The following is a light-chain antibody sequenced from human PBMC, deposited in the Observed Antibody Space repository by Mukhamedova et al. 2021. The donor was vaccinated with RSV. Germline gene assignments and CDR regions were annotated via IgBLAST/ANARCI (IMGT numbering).Light chain of an antibody. CDR1: GGSYNL. CDR3: CSYAGSSTPGV. V-gene: IGLV2-23*01. CDR2: EGS. Sequence: GGSYNLVSWYQQHPGKAPKLMIYEGSKRPSGVSNRFSGSKSGNTASLTISGLQAEDEADYYCCSYAGSSTPGVFGGGTKLTVL. J-gene: IGLJ2*01.